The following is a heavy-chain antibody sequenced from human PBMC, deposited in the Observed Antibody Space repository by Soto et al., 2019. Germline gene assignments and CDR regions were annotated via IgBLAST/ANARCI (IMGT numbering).Heavy chain of an antibody. CDR1: GRSFSGYY. D-gene: IGHD3-10*01. Sequence: SETLSLTCAVYGRSFSGYYWSWMRQPPGNGLEWIGEINHSGSTNYNPSLKSRVTISVYTSKNQFSLKLSSVTAADTAVYYCARGGFYGSGSYYGSYWGQGTLVT. CDR3: ARGGFYGSGSYYGSY. V-gene: IGHV4-34*01. J-gene: IGHJ4*02. CDR2: INHSGST.